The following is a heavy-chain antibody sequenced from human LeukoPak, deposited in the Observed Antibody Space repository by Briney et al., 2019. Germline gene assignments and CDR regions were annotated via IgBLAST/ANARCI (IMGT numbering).Heavy chain of an antibody. CDR1: GFTFSSYE. D-gene: IGHD3-10*02. V-gene: IGHV3-48*03. CDR3: AELGITMIGGV. J-gene: IGHJ6*04. CDR2: ISSCGSTI. Sequence: GGSLRLSCAASGFTFSSYEMNWVRQAPGKGLEWVSYISSCGSTIYYADSVEGRFTISRDNAKNSLYLQMNSLRAEDTAVYYCAELGITMIGGVWGKGTTVTISS.